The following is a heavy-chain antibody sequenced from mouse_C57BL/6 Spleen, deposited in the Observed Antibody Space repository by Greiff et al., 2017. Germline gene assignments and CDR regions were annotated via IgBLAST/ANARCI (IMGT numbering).Heavy chain of an antibody. V-gene: IGHV7-3*01. CDR3: ARLNYGFDY. D-gene: IGHD1-1*01. CDR2: IRNKANGYTT. Sequence: VQLKESGGGLVQPGGSLSLSCAASGFTFTDYYMSWVRQPPGKALEWLGFIRNKANGYTTEYSASVKGRFTISRDNSQSILYLQMNALRAEDSATYYCARLNYGFDYWGQGTTLTVSS. J-gene: IGHJ2*01. CDR1: GFTFTDYY.